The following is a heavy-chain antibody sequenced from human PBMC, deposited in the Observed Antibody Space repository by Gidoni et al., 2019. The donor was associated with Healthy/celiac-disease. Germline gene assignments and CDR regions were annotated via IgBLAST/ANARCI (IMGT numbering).Heavy chain of an antibody. J-gene: IGHJ4*02. CDR1: GFTFSSYS. CDR2: ISSSSSYI. Sequence: EVQLVESGGGLVKPGGSLRLSCASSGFTFSSYSMNWVRQAPGKGLEWVSSISSSSSYIYYADSVKGRFTISRDNAKNSLYLQMNSLRAEDTAVYYCARDQGGSYEGGYWGQGTLVTVSS. D-gene: IGHD1-26*01. V-gene: IGHV3-21*01. CDR3: ARDQGGSYEGGY.